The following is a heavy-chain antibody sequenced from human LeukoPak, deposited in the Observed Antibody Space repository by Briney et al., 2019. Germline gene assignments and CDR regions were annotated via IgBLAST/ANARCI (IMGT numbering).Heavy chain of an antibody. V-gene: IGHV1-2*04. Sequence: GASVKVSCKASGYTFTSYDINWVRQATGQGLEWMGWMNPNSGNTNYAQKFQGWVTMTRDTSISTAYMELSRLRSDDTAVYYCASSRQLWGYFDYWGQGTLVTVSS. J-gene: IGHJ4*02. CDR2: MNPNSGNT. D-gene: IGHD5-18*01. CDR3: ASSRQLWGYFDY. CDR1: GYTFTSYD.